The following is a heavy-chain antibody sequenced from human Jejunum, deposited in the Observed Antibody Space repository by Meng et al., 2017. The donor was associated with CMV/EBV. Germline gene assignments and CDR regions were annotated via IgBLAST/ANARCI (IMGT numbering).Heavy chain of an antibody. CDR1: GFSLTTSGVA. CDR2: IYWNGNK. D-gene: IGHD5-24*01. V-gene: IGHV2-5*01. J-gene: IGHJ4*02. Sequence: SGFSLTTSGVAVGWSRQPPGKALEWLAHIYWNGNKYYSTSLKSRLTITKDTSKNQVVLTMTNVDPVDTATYYCAHLDGTTWYYYDYWGQGTLVTVSS. CDR3: AHLDGTTWYYYDY.